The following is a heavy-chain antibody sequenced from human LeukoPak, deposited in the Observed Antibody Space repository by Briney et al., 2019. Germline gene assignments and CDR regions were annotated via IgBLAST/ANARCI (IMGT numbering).Heavy chain of an antibody. Sequence: GGSLRLSCAASGFTFSSYAMSWVRQAPGKGLEWISTISGSGGNTYHADSVKGRFTISRDNSKNTLYLQMNSLRAEDTAVYYCAKYHCLSGTCYHFDSWGQGILVTVSS. CDR1: GFTFSSYA. V-gene: IGHV3-23*01. J-gene: IGHJ4*02. CDR2: ISGSGGNT. D-gene: IGHD2-15*01. CDR3: AKYHCLSGTCYHFDS.